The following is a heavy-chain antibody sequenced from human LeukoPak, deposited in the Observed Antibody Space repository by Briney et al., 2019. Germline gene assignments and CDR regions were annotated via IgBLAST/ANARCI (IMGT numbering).Heavy chain of an antibody. CDR1: GFMFSDHW. Sequence: GGSLRLSCAASGFMFSDHWMSWVRQAPGKGPEWVANINAHGSQQYSVDSLKGRFTVSRDNAKKSLYLQMNDLRAEDTAVYFCVKWGPYCSTYYCPALESWGQGTLVTVSS. D-gene: IGHD2-2*01. J-gene: IGHJ4*02. CDR2: INAHGSQQ. V-gene: IGHV3-7*01. CDR3: VKWGPYCSTYYCPALES.